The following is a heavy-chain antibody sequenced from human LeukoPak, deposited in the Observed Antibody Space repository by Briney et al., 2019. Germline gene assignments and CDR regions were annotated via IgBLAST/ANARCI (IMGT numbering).Heavy chain of an antibody. J-gene: IGHJ2*01. D-gene: IGHD6-13*01. Sequence: SQTLSLTCAISGDSVSTNNAGWNWIRQSPSRGLEWLGRTYYRSKWYNDYAVSVKSRITINPDTSKNQFSLQLNSVTPEDTAVYYCARCYRSSSDWYFDLWGRGTLVTVSS. CDR3: ARCYRSSSDWYFDL. V-gene: IGHV6-1*01. CDR1: GDSVSTNNAG. CDR2: TYYRSKWYN.